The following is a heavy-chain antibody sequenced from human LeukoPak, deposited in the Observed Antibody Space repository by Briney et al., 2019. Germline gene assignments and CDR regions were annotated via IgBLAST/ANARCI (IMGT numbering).Heavy chain of an antibody. Sequence: SETLSLTCTVSGGSISSYYWSWIRQPPGKGLEWIGYIYYSGSTNYNLSLKSRVTISVDTSKNQFSLKLSSVTAADTAVYYCARFSSGGVIFDYWGQGTLVTVSS. J-gene: IGHJ4*02. CDR1: GGSISSYY. CDR2: IYYSGST. CDR3: ARFSSGGVIFDY. V-gene: IGHV4-59*01. D-gene: IGHD3-16*01.